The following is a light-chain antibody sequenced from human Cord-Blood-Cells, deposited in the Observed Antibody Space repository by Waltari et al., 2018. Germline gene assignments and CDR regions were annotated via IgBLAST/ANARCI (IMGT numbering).Light chain of an antibody. Sequence: QSGLTQPRPVSGSPGTSVTISCTGTTSDVGGYTDVPWYQQHPGKAPKLMIYDVSKRPSGVPDRFSGSKSGNTASLTISGLQAEDEADYYCCSYAGSYTYVFGTGTKVTVL. CDR1: TSDVGGYTD. CDR3: CSYAGSYTYV. J-gene: IGLJ1*01. CDR2: DVS. V-gene: IGLV2-11*01.